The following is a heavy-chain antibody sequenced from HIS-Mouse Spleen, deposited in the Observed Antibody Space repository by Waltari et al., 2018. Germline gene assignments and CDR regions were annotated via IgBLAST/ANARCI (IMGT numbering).Heavy chain of an antibody. V-gene: IGHV3-66*01. Sequence: EVQLVESGGGLVQPGGSLSLSCAASGVTGRSNYMSWVRQAPGKGLEWVSVIYSGGSTYYADSVKGRFTISRDNSKNTLYLQMNSLRAEDTAVYYCARELNYWGQGTLVTVSS. CDR2: IYSGGST. J-gene: IGHJ4*02. CDR3: ARELNY. CDR1: GVTGRSNY.